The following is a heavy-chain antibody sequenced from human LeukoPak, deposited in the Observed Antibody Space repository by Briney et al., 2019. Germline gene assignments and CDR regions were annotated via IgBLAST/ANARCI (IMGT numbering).Heavy chain of an antibody. CDR3: ARDPGYSSSWSYRFDP. V-gene: IGHV3-21*01. D-gene: IGHD6-13*01. CDR2: ISSSGSNK. CDR1: GFTFSSYS. Sequence: GGSLRLSCAASGFTFSSYSMNWVRQAPGKGLEWVASISSSGSNKYYADSVKGRFTISRDNAKNSLYLQMNSLRAEDTAVYYCARDPGYSSSWSYRFDPWGQGTLVTVSS. J-gene: IGHJ5*02.